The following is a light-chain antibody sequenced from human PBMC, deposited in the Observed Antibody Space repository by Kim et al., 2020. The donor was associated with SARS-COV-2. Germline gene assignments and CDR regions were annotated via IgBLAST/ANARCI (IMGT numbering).Light chain of an antibody. Sequence: LSPGETATLSCRASQSVSKYLAWYQQKPGQAPRLLIYGASGRAIGIPDRFSGSGSGTDFTLTISRLEPEDFAVYYCHQYADALITFGGGTKVDIK. V-gene: IGKV3-20*01. J-gene: IGKJ4*01. CDR1: QSVSKY. CDR3: HQYADALIT. CDR2: GAS.